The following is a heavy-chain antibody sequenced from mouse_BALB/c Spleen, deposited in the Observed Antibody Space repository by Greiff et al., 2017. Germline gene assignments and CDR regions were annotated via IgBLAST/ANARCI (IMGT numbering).Heavy chain of an antibody. J-gene: IGHJ2*01. CDR2: ISYSGST. CDR1: GYSITSDYA. V-gene: IGHV3-2*02. CDR3: ARRDYYGIDY. Sequence: DVKLQESGPGLVKPSQSLSLTCTVTGYSITSDYAWNWIRQFPGNKLEWMGYISYSGSTSYNPSLKSRISITRDTSKNQFFLQLNSVTTEDTATYYCARRDYYGIDYWGQGTTLTVSS. D-gene: IGHD1-1*01.